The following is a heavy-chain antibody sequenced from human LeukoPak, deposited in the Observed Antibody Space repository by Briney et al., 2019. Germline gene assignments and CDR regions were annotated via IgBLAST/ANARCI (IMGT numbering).Heavy chain of an antibody. V-gene: IGHV1-2*02. Sequence: ASVKVSCKASGYTFTGYYMHWVRQAPGQGLEWMGWINPNSGDTNYAQKFQGRVTMTRDTSISTAYMELSGLRSDDTAVYYCASIVVVTARYAFDIWGQGTMVTVSS. D-gene: IGHD2-21*02. CDR1: GYTFTGYY. CDR3: ASIVVVTARYAFDI. CDR2: INPNSGDT. J-gene: IGHJ3*02.